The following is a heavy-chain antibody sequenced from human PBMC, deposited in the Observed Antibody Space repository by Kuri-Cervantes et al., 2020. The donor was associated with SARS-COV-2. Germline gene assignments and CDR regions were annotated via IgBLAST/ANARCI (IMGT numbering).Heavy chain of an antibody. Sequence: ETLSLTCAASGFTFNTYSMDWVRQAPGKGLEWVSSISSSSSYIYYADSVKGRFTISRDNAKNSLYLQMNSLRAEDTAVYYCARVQRGYDILTGPTHYYYYMDVWGKGTTVTVSS. V-gene: IGHV3-21*01. CDR2: ISSSSSYI. D-gene: IGHD3-9*01. J-gene: IGHJ6*03. CDR1: GFTFNTYS. CDR3: ARVQRGYDILTGPTHYYYYMDV.